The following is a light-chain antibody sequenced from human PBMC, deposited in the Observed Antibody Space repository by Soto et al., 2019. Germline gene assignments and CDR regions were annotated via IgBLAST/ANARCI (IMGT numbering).Light chain of an antibody. CDR1: QDITPW. CDR2: KTS. Sequence: DIQMTQSPSTVSASVGDRVTITCRASQDITPWLAWHQQKPGKAPRVLIYKTSDLENGVPSRFSGSGSGTEYTLTIISLQPDEFATYYCQQYYIHETFGQGTKVE. J-gene: IGKJ1*01. V-gene: IGKV1-5*03. CDR3: QQYYIHET.